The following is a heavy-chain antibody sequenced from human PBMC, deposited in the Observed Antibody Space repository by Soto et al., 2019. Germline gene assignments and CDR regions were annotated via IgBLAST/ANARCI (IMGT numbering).Heavy chain of an antibody. CDR2: INPDSGDT. CDR3: ERDGGAIFTAKNRFYYHAGLVV. D-gene: IGHD3-16*01. CDR1: GYTFSGYF. Sequence: ASVKVSCKASGYTFSGYFIHWVRQAPGLWPEGMGWINPDSGDTQYAQRFQGRVTMTRDTSIRTAYLEMTGLSSDDTAVFYCERDGGAIFTAKNRFYYHAGLVVWGQGTRVKVSS. J-gene: IGHJ6*02. V-gene: IGHV1-2*02.